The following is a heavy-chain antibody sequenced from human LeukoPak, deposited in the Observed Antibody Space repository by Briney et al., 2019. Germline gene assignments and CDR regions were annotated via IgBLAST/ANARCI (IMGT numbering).Heavy chain of an antibody. J-gene: IGHJ4*02. CDR3: AKRGVVVRVILVGFHKEATYFDS. Sequence: GGSLRLSCAVSGITLSNYGMSWVRQAPGKGLEWVAGISGSGGGTNYADSVKGRFIISRDNPKNTLYLQMHSLRAEDTAVYFCAKRGVVVRVILVGFHKEATYFDSWGQGALVTVSS. V-gene: IGHV3-23*01. CDR1: GITLSNYG. CDR2: ISGSGGGT. D-gene: IGHD3-10*01.